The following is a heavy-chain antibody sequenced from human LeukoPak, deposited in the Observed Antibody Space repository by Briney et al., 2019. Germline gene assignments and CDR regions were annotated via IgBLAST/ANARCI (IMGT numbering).Heavy chain of an antibody. J-gene: IGHJ5*02. CDR1: GYSISSGYY. D-gene: IGHD1-26*01. CDR3: AREIREDLDWFDP. CDR2: IYHSGRT. V-gene: IGHV4-38-2*02. Sequence: SETLSLTCTVSGYSISSGYYWGWIRQPPGKGLEWIGSIYHSGRTFYNPSLKSRVTISVDTSKNQFSLKLSSVTAADTAVYYCAREIREDLDWFDPWGQGTLVTVSS.